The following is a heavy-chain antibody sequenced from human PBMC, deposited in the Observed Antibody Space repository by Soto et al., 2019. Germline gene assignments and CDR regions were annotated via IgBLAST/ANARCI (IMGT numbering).Heavy chain of an antibody. CDR1: GYSFTAYG. CDR2: ISCYNGKT. V-gene: IGHV1-18*01. J-gene: IGHJ6*02. CDR3: AGDAPPPELRFLEWHNYDYNGMDV. Sequence: QVQVVQSGDEVKETGASVRVSCKTSGYSFTAYGISWVRQAPGQGLEWMGWISCYNGKTKYAQKVQGRVTMTTDTYTSTAYMAVRSLGSDDTAISYCAGDAPPPELRFLEWHNYDYNGMDVWGQGTTVTVSS. D-gene: IGHD3-3*01.